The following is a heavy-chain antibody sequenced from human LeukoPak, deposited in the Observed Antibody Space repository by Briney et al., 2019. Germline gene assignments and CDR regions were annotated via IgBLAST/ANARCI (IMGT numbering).Heavy chain of an antibody. CDR1: GFTFINGW. J-gene: IGHJ4*02. D-gene: IGHD4-23*01. CDR3: ARDYGGSSPFDY. CDR2: ISSSDSTI. V-gene: IGHV3-11*04. Sequence: GGSLRLSCAASGFTFINGWTSWVRQAPGKGLEWVSYISSSDSTIYYADSVKGRFTISRDNAKNSLYLQMNSLRAEDTAVYYCARDYGGSSPFDYWGQGTLVTVSS.